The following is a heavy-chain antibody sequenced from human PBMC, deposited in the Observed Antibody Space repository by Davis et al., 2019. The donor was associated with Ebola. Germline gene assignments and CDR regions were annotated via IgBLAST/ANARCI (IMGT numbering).Heavy chain of an antibody. CDR2: ISGSGGTT. V-gene: IGHV3-23*01. CDR1: GFTFSTYA. J-gene: IGHJ4*02. D-gene: IGHD2-2*01. CDR3: AKTGGEGYCSSTSCYPFRYFDY. Sequence: GESLKISCAASGFTFSTYAMSWVRQAPGKGLEWVSIISGSGGTTEYADSVKGRFTISRDNSKNTLYLQMSSLRAEDTAAYYCAKTGGEGYCSSTSCYPFRYFDYWGQGTLVTVSS.